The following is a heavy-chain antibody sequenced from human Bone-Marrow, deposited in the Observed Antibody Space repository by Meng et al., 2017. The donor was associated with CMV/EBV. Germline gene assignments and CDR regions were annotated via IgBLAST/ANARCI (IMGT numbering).Heavy chain of an antibody. Sequence: LSLTCAASGFTFSSYSMNWVRQAPGKGLEWVSSISSSSSYIYYADSVKGRFTISRDNAKNSLYLQMNSLRAEDTAVYYCARDVDYSGYYYYYGMDVWGQGTTVTVSS. CDR1: GFTFSSYS. J-gene: IGHJ6*02. V-gene: IGHV3-21*01. D-gene: IGHD3-10*01. CDR3: ARDVDYSGYYYYYGMDV. CDR2: ISSSSSYI.